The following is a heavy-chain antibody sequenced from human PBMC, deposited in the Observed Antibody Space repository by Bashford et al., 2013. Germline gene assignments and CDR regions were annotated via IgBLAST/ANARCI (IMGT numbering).Heavy chain of an antibody. CDR1: GYTFTSYY. J-gene: IGHJ4*02. V-gene: IGHV1-46*04. Sequence: VASVKVSCKASGYTFTSYYIHWVRQAPGQGLEWMGVINPSGGTTDYAQKLQGRVTMTRDTSTSTVYMELNSLRSEDTAVYFCARAAQDFRWSDSWGLGTLVTVSS. CDR2: INPSGGTT. CDR3: ARAAQDFRWSDS. D-gene: IGHD5-24*01.